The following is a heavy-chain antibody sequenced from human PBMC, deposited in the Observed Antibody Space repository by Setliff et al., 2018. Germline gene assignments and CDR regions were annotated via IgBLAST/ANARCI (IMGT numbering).Heavy chain of an antibody. D-gene: IGHD2-15*01. CDR2: SRYAENYQ. V-gene: IGHV3-30-3*01. Sequence: GGSLRLSCAASGFTISYYAIHWVRQAPGKGLEWVAVSRYAENYQYYADSVKGRFTISRDNSKNTLYLQMNSLRPEGTAGCYCSRTCSGSGCYAGLESWGQGTPVTGSS. CDR3: SRTCSGSGCYAGLES. CDR1: GFTISYYA. J-gene: IGHJ4*02.